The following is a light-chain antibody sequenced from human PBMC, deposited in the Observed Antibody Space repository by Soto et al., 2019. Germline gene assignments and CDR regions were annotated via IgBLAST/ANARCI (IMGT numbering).Light chain of an antibody. CDR3: SLFAGINNVGV. CDR1: SSDVGGYKY. CDR2: EVN. V-gene: IGLV2-8*01. J-gene: IGLJ1*01. Sequence: QSALTQPPSASGSPGQSVTISCTGTSSDVGGYKYVSWYQQHPGKAPKLMIFEVNKRPSGVPDRFSGSKSGNTASLTVSGVQAEDEGDYFRSLFAGINNVGVFGTGTKVTVL.